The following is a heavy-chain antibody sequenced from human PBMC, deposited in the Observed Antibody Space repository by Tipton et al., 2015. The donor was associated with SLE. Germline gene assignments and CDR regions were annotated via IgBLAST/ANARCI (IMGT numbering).Heavy chain of an antibody. CDR1: GFTLSTYA. D-gene: IGHD3-16*01. J-gene: IGHJ6*03. CDR2: IYTDVGTT. CDR3: ARGTGSRHYYNMDV. V-gene: IGHV3-23*05. Sequence: SLRLSCAASGFTLSTYAMSWVRQAPGKGLEWVSTIYTDVGTTYYADSVKGRFTISRDNAKNSLYLQMNSLRAEDTAVYYCARGTGSRHYYNMDVWGKGTTVTVSS.